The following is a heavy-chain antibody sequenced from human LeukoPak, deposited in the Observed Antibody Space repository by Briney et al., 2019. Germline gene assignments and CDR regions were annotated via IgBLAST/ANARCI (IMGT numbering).Heavy chain of an antibody. V-gene: IGHV1-2*06. J-gene: IGHJ6*03. CDR1: GYTFTGYY. D-gene: IGHD6-13*01. Sequence: ASVKVSCKASGYTFTGYYMHWVRRAPGQGLEWMGRINPNSGGTNYAQKFQGRVTMTRDTSISTAYMELSRLRSDDTAVYYCARAQQQLARSYYYYYMDVWGKGTTVTVSS. CDR3: ARAQQQLARSYYYYYMDV. CDR2: INPNSGGT.